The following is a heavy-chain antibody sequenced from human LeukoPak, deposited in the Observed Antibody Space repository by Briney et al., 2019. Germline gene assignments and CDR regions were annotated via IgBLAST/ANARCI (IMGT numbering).Heavy chain of an antibody. CDR2: IIPIFGTA. J-gene: IGHJ4*02. D-gene: IGHD3-9*01. CDR1: GGTFSSYA. V-gene: IGHV1-69*05. Sequence: ASVKVSCKASGGTFSSYAIRWVRQAPGQGLEWMGRIIPIFGTANYAQKFQGRVTITTDESTSTAYMELSSLRSEDTAVYYCASTNYDILTGYPIYYFDYWGQGTLVTVSS. CDR3: ASTNYDILTGYPIYYFDY.